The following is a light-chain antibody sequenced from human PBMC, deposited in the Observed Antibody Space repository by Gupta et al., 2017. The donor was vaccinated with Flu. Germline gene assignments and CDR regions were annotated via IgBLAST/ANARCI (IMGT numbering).Light chain of an antibody. J-gene: IGKJ1*01. Sequence: LSLPVTTGEQDSSSCRSSQSIRNNYLDWYLQKPGQSPQLLIYLGSKRAFGVPDRFSGSGSGTDFTLKISRGEAEDVGLYYCIQCLQTPLTFGQGTKVEIK. CDR2: LGS. CDR1: QSIRNNY. CDR3: IQCLQTPLT. V-gene: IGKV2-28*01.